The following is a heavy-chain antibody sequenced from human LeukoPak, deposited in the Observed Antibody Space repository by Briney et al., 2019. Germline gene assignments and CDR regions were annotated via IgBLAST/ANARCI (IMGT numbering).Heavy chain of an antibody. J-gene: IGHJ4*02. V-gene: IGHV3-23*01. CDR1: GFTFNTYS. CDR2: ISGNGDST. CDR3: AKDPDNSGTYWVYFDY. D-gene: IGHD1-26*01. Sequence: PGGSLRLSCAASGFTFNTYSIDWVRQPPGKGLEWVSGISGNGDSTYHADSVKGRFTISRDNSKNTLYLQMNSLRAEDTAVYYCAKDPDNSGTYWVYFDYWGQGTLVTVSS.